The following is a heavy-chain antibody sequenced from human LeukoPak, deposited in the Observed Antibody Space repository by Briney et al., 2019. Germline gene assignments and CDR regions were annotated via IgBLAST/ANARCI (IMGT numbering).Heavy chain of an antibody. CDR1: GGSISNYY. CDR2: IYAGGST. CDR3: ARDWVTPPYNWFNP. D-gene: IGHD5-18*01. V-gene: IGHV4-4*07. Sequence: SETLSLTCTVSGGSISNYYWSWIRQPARTGLEWIGRIYAGGSTNYNPSLKSRVTVSADTSKNQISLNLTSVTAADTAVYYCARDWVTPPYNWFNPWGQGTLVTVSS. J-gene: IGHJ5*02.